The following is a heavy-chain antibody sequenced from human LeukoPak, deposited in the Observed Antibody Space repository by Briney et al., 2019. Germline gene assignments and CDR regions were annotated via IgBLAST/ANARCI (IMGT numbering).Heavy chain of an antibody. Sequence: GGSLRLSCAASGFTLSNYWMSWVRQAPGKGLEWVSSISSSSSYIYYADSVKGRFTISRDNAKNSLYLQMNSLRAEDTAVYYCATSMTTVPIWGQGIMVTVSS. CDR2: ISSSSSYI. CDR1: GFTLSNYW. CDR3: ATSMTTVPI. V-gene: IGHV3-21*01. D-gene: IGHD4-17*01. J-gene: IGHJ3*02.